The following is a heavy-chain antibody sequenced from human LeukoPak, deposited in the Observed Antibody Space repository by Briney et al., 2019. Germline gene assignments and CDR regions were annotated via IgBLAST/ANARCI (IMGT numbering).Heavy chain of an antibody. CDR3: GGEGYYYGWGTDY. CDR1: GFTFSSYW. D-gene: IGHD3-10*01. CDR2: ISSSSSYI. J-gene: IGHJ4*02. V-gene: IGHV3-21*01. Sequence: KAGGSLRLSCAASGFTFSSYWMHWVRQAPGKGLEWVSSISSSSSYIYYADSVKGRFTISRDNAKNSLYLQMNSLRAEDTAVYYCGGEGYYYGWGTDYWAQGTLVPVS.